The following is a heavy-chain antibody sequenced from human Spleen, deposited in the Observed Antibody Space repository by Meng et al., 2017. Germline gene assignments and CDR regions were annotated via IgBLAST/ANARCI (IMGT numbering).Heavy chain of an antibody. CDR1: GFMFREYG. CDR3: ANSVA. CDR2: ISGGRGGTT. Sequence: GESLKISCAASGFMFREYGMTWVRQAPGRGLEWVSSISGGRGGTTYSANSLKGRFTISRDNSKNTLYLQMNSLRAEDTAVYYCANSVAWGQGTLVTVSS. J-gene: IGHJ4*02. D-gene: IGHD6-19*01. V-gene: IGHV3-23*01.